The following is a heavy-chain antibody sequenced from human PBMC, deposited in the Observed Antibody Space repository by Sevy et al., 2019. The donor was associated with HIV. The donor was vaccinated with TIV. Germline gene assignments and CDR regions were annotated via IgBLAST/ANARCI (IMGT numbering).Heavy chain of an antibody. CDR3: AREGGSGRYRVY. V-gene: IGHV3-48*03. J-gene: IGHJ4*02. CDR1: GFTFSSYE. D-gene: IGHD3-10*01. CDR2: ISSSGSTI. Sequence: GRSLRLSCAASGFTFSSYEMNWVRQAPGKGLEWVSYISSSGSTIYYADSVKGRFTISRDNAKNSLCLQMNSLRAEDTAVYYCAREGGSGRYRVYWGQGTLVTVSS.